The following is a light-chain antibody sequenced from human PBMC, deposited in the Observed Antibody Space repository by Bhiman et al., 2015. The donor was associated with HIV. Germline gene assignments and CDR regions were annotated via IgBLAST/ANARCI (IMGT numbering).Light chain of an antibody. CDR2: EVS. CDR1: SSDVGSYNR. CDR3: SSYTSSNTLV. J-gene: IGLJ1*01. Sequence: QSALTQPPSASGSPGQSVTISCTGTSSDVGSYNRVSWYQQPPGKAPKLMIYEVSKRPSGVPDRFSGSKSGNTASLTISGLQAEDESDYYCSSYTSSNTLVFGTGTKVTVL. V-gene: IGLV2-18*02.